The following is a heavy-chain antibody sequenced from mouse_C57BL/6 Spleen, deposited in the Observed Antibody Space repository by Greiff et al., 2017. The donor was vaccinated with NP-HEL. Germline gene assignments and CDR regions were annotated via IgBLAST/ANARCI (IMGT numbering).Heavy chain of an antibody. J-gene: IGHJ2*01. D-gene: IGHD1-1*01. V-gene: IGHV1-22*01. CDR2: INPNNGGT. CDR1: GYTFTDYN. CDR3: ARGNYYGSSYDY. Sequence: EVKLVESGPELVKPGASVKMSCKASGYTFTDYNMHWVKQSHGKSLEWIGYINPNNGGTSYNQKFKGKATLTVNKSSSTAYMELRSLTSEDSAVYYCARGNYYGSSYDYWGQGTTLTVSS.